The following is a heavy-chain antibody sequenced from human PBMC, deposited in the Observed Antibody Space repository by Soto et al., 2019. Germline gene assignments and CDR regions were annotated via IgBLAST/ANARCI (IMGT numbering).Heavy chain of an antibody. J-gene: IGHJ4*02. Sequence: GGARRLSWAASGFTFITYWMTWVRQAPGKGLEWVANIKQDGSENYYVDSVKGRFTISRDNAKNSLYLEMNSLRAEDTAVYYCAWCSFLPWPPYPLDYPGPAPLVTVS. CDR3: AWCSFLPWPPYPLDY. CDR2: IKQDGSEN. D-gene: IGHD2-8*01. V-gene: IGHV3-7*01. CDR1: GFTFITYW.